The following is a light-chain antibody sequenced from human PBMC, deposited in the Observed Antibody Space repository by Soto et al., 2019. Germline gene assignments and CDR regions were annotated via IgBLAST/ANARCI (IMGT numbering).Light chain of an antibody. CDR2: DAS. CDR3: QQYSNWPPFT. V-gene: IGKV1-5*01. CDR1: QTISNW. Sequence: DIKMTQSASTLCAYVGDRVTITCRASQTISNWLAWYQQKPGKAPKLLIYDASTLESGVPSRFSGSGSGTEFTLTISTLQPDDFATYYCQQYSNWPPFTFAQGSRLEIK. J-gene: IGKJ5*01.